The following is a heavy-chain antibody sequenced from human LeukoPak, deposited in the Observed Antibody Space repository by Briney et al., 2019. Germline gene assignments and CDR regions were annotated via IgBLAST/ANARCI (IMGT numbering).Heavy chain of an antibody. J-gene: IGHJ3*02. Sequence: GASVKVSCKASGYTLINYGISWVRQAPGQGLEWMGWISFKNGDTNSAQKLQGRVTMTTDTSTSTAYMELLSLRSDDTAVYYRARGGSTRPWSFDNWGQGTMVTVSS. CDR2: ISFKNGDT. CDR3: ARGGSTRPWSFDN. V-gene: IGHV1-18*01. D-gene: IGHD2-2*01. CDR1: GYTLINYG.